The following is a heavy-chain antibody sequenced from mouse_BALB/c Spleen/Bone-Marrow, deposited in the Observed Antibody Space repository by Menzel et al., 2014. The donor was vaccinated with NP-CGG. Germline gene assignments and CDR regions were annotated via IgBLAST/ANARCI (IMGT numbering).Heavy chain of an antibody. J-gene: IGHJ3*01. CDR1: GFTFSTYI. Sequence: DVQLQESGGDLVKPGGSLKLSCAASGFTFSTYIMSWVRQTPEKRLEWVATISSGGRYIFYPDSVKGRFTLSRDNAKNTLYLQMSSLRSDDTAMYYCTREEDYDGNYKFAYWGQGTLVTVSA. D-gene: IGHD2-3*01. CDR2: ISSGGRYI. CDR3: TREEDYDGNYKFAY. V-gene: IGHV5-6-4*01.